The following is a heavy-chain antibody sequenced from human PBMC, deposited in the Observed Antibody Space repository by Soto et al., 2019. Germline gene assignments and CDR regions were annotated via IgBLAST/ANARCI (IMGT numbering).Heavy chain of an antibody. Sequence: QVQLLQSGAELREPGSSVRVSCTPSGGTFVSSAFAWVRQAPGGKIEWMGGIIPILGSTKYAEKFLGRLTFRAEDSSRTAYLELSSLTFDDTAVYFCAKKNPHGDSNKAWLDPWGQGTLVTVST. V-gene: IGHV1-69*01. CDR2: IIPILGST. J-gene: IGHJ5*02. D-gene: IGHD2-8*01. CDR1: GGTFVSSA. CDR3: AKKNPHGDSNKAWLDP.